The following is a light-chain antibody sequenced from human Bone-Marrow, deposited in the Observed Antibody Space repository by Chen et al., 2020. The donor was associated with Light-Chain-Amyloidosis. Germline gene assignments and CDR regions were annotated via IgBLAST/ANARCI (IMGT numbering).Light chain of an antibody. V-gene: IGLV3-21*02. J-gene: IGLJ2*01. CDR2: EDS. CDR3: QVWHGSREVV. CDR1: NIGRKS. Sequence: SYVLVQPPSVSVAPGQTARITCGGNNIGRKSVHWYQQKAGQAPVVVVYEDSDRPSGIPVRFSCSRSENTATLTSTRVEAGDEADYFCQVWHGSREVVFGGGTKLTVL.